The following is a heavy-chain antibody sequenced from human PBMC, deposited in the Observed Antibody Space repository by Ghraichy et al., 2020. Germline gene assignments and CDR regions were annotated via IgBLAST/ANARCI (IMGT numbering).Heavy chain of an antibody. J-gene: IGHJ6*02. CDR3: ARDDRGQLWLTYYYYGMDV. CDR2: FSAYNGNT. CDR1: GYTFTSFG. V-gene: IGHV1-18*01. Sequence: ASVKVSCKVSGYTFTSFGISWVRQAPGQGLEWMGGFSAYNGNTNYAQKLQGRVTMTTDTSTSTAYMELRSLRSDDTAVYYCARDDRGQLWLTYYYYGMDVWGQGTTVTVSS. D-gene: IGHD5-18*01.